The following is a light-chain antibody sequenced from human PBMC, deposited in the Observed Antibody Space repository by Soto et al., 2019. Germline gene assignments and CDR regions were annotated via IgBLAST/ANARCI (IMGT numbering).Light chain of an antibody. J-gene: IGLJ1*01. CDR2: EVS. CDR1: SGDVGGYNY. CDR3: SSYRATSTPYV. Sequence: QSVLAQPASVSGSPGQSITISCSGTSGDVGGYNYVSWYQQYPGKAPKLMLYEVSKQPSGVSNRFSGSKSGKTASLTISGLQAEDEADYYCSSYRATSTPYVFGTGTKVTVL. V-gene: IGLV2-14*01.